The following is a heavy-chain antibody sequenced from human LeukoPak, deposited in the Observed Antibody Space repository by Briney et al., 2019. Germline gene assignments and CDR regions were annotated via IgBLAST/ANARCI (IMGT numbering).Heavy chain of an antibody. Sequence: ASVKVSCKASGYTFNNYYIHWVRQAPGQGLEWMGWINPDSGDTKYQGRVTMTRDTSINTLYMELSRLTYDGTAIFYCTREARAGNWFDPWGQGTLITVSS. CDR1: GYTFNNYY. V-gene: IGHV1-2*02. CDR2: INPDSGDT. J-gene: IGHJ5*02. D-gene: IGHD5-12*01. CDR3: TREARAGNWFDP.